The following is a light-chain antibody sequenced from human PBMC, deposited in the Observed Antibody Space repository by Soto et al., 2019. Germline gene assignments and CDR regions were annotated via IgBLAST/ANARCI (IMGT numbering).Light chain of an antibody. CDR2: EVA. CDR1: SSDVGSHDS. J-gene: IGLJ2*01. CDR3: TSYSTGSSPVI. V-gene: IGLV2-14*01. Sequence: QSALTQPASVSGSPRQSITISCTGTSSDVGSHDSVSWYQQHPGKAPQLVIYEVAHRPSGVSDRFSGSKFGITAYLTISGFQAEDEADDYCTSYSTGSSPVIFGGGTKLTVL.